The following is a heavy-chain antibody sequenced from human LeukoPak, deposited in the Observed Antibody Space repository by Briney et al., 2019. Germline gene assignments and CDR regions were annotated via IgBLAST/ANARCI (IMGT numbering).Heavy chain of an antibody. J-gene: IGHJ5*02. Sequence: GGPLRLSCAASGFTFSSYAMSWVRQAPGKGLEWVSAISGSGGSTYYADSVKGRFTISRDNSKNTLYLQMNSLRAEDTAVYYCAKDQRGSSSQRGDWFDPWGQGTLVTVSS. CDR3: AKDQRGSSSQRGDWFDP. CDR1: GFTFSSYA. CDR2: ISGSGGST. V-gene: IGHV3-23*01. D-gene: IGHD6-13*01.